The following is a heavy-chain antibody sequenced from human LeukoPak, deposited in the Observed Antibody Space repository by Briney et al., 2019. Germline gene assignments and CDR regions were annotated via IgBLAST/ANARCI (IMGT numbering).Heavy chain of an antibody. CDR1: GFTFSTYA. V-gene: IGHV3-23*01. J-gene: IGHJ3*02. CDR3: ARTTVTTNFKDAFDI. Sequence: PGGSLRLPCAASGFTFSTYAMSWVRQAPGKGLEWVSTDGGRGDTTYYADSVKGRFTISRDNSKNTLYLQMNSLRDEDTAMYYCARTTVTTNFKDAFDIWGQGTVVTVSS. D-gene: IGHD4-17*01. CDR2: DGGRGDTT.